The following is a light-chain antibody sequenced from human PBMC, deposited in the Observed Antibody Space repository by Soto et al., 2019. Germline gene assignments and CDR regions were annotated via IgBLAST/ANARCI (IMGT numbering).Light chain of an antibody. CDR3: QQYSTKSWT. J-gene: IGKJ1*01. CDR2: KAT. Sequence: DIQMTQSPSTLSAFVGDRVTISCRASQSISGWLAWYQQKPGKAPKLLIYKATSLETGVPSRFSGSGSGTEFTLTISSLQPDDSATYYCQQYSTKSWTFGPGTKLEI. CDR1: QSISGW. V-gene: IGKV1-5*03.